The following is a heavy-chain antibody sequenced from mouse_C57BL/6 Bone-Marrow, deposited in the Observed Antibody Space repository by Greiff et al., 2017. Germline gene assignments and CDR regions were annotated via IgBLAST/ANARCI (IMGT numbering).Heavy chain of an antibody. J-gene: IGHJ3*01. CDR3: ARSSITGPFAY. D-gene: IGHD4-1*01. CDR2: IRNKANGYTT. Sequence: EVQLVESGGGLVQPGGSLSLSCAASGFTFTAYYMSWVRQPPGKALEWLGFIRNKANGYTTEYSASVKGRFTISRDNSQSILYLQMNALRAEDSATYYCARSSITGPFAYWGQGTLVTVSA. CDR1: GFTFTAYY. V-gene: IGHV7-3*01.